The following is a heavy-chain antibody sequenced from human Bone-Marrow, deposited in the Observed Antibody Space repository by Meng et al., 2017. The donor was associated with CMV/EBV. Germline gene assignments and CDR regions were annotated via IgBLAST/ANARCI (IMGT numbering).Heavy chain of an antibody. Sequence: SGPTLVKPTQTLTLTCTFSGFSLSTSGMRVSWIRQPPGQALEWLARIDWDDDKCYSTSLRTRLTISKDTSENQVVLTMTNMDPVDTATYYCARAYCSSNYCHEGDCWGQGTLVTVSS. D-gene: IGHD2-2*01. V-gene: IGHV2-70D*14. CDR1: GFSLSTSGMR. CDR3: ARAYCSSNYCHEGDC. J-gene: IGHJ4*02. CDR2: IDWDDDK.